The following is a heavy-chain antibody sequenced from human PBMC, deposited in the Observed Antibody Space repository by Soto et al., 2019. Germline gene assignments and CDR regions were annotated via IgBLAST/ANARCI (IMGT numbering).Heavy chain of an antibody. CDR2: IYHSGST. V-gene: IGHV4-30-2*01. CDR1: GGSISSGGYS. CDR3: ARQYSGGWVYELYPYGMDV. Sequence: SETLSLTCTVSGGSISSGGYSWSWIRQPPGKGLEWIGYIYHSGSTYYNPSLKSRVTISVDRSKNQFSLKLSSVTAADTAVYYWARQYSGGWVYELYPYGMDVWGQGTMVTVSS. J-gene: IGHJ6*02. D-gene: IGHD6-19*01.